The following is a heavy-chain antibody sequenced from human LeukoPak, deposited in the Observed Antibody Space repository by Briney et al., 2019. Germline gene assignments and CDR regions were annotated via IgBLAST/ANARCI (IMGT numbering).Heavy chain of an antibody. D-gene: IGHD5-24*01. CDR1: GDSVSSNSAA. CDR2: TYYSSKWYN. CDR3: ARGSRDGYNSYFDY. V-gene: IGHV6-1*01. Sequence: SQTLSLTCAISGDSVSSNSAAWNWIRHSPSRGLEWLGRTYYSSKWYNDYAVSVKSRITINPDTSKNQFSLQLNSVTPEDTAVYYCARGSRDGYNSYFDYWGQGTLVTVSS. J-gene: IGHJ4*02.